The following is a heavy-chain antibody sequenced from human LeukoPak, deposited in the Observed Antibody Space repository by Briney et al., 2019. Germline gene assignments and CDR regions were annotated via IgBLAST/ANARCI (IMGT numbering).Heavy chain of an antibody. CDR3: ARECIAVAGSHYYYYYGMDV. Sequence: ASVKVSCKASGYTFTGYYMHWVRQAPGQGLEWMGWINPNSVGTNYAQKLQGRVTMTRDTSISTAYMELSRLRSDDTAVYYCARECIAVAGSHYYYYYGMDVWGQGTTVTVSS. D-gene: IGHD6-19*01. J-gene: IGHJ6*02. CDR1: GYTFTGYY. V-gene: IGHV1-2*02. CDR2: INPNSVGT.